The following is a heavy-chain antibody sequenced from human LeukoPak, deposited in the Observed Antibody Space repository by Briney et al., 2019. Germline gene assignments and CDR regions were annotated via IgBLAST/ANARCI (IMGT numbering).Heavy chain of an antibody. J-gene: IGHJ4*02. D-gene: IGHD2-21*02. CDR3: ARDLTYCGGDCPGPFDY. CDR2: IYNDGST. Sequence: GGSLRLSCAASGLTVSSSYMSWVRQAPGKGLEWVSIIYNDGSTYYADSMKGRFTISRDNSKNTLYLQVNSLRAEDTAVYYCARDLTYCGGDCPGPFDYWGQGTVVTVSS. CDR1: GLTVSSSY. V-gene: IGHV3-53*01.